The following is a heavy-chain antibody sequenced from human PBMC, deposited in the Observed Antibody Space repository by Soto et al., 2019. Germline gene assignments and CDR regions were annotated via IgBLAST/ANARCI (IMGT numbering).Heavy chain of an antibody. CDR3: ARDFSLGGPVFWFDH. CDR2: IHAGQGNT. Sequence: QVHLVQSGAEMKKPGASLNVSCKASGFIFSRSTIHWVRQAPGQRLEWMGWIHAGQGNTKYSGQFQGRLTIDSDTSASTAYLLLNSLTSEDTAVYYCARDFSLGGPVFWFDHWGTGTLVTVSS. J-gene: IGHJ5*02. D-gene: IGHD2-8*01. V-gene: IGHV1-3*01. CDR1: GFIFSRST.